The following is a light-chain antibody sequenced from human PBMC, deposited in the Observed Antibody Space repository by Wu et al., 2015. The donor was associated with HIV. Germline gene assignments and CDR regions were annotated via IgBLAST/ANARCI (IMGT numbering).Light chain of an antibody. V-gene: IGKV3-15*01. CDR3: QHYHNWPYT. CDR1: QSVTSN. Sequence: EVMMTQSPATLSVSPGERATLSCRASQSVTSNLAWYQQKPGQAPRLLIYGASTRATGIPARFSGSGSGTDFTLTISSLQSEDFATYFCQHYHNWPYTFGLGTNLDI. CDR2: GAS. J-gene: IGKJ2*01.